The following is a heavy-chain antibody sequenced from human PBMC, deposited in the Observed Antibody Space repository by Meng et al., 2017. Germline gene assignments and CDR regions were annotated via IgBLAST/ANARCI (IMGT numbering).Heavy chain of an antibody. CDR3: ASELPGGPNYWYFDL. D-gene: IGHD3-10*01. V-gene: IGHV3-66*02. CDR1: GFTVSSNY. J-gene: IGHJ2*01. CDR2: IYSGGST. Sequence: VELGESGGGLVQPGGSLRLSCAASGFTVSSNYMSWVCQAPGKGLEWVSVIYSGGSTYYADSVKGRFTISRDNSKNTLYLQMNSLRAEDTAVYYCASELPGGPNYWYFDLWGRGTLVTVSS.